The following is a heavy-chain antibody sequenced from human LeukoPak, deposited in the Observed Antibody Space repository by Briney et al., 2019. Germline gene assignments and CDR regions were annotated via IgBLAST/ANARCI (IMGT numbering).Heavy chain of an antibody. CDR1: GYTFTSYG. D-gene: IGHD2-2*01. Sequence: ASVKVSCKASGYTFTSYGISWVRQAPGQGLEWMGWISPYNGNTNYAQNFQGRVTMTTDTATSTAYMELKSLRYDDTAVYYCAKNWAYCRSDICYAIDYWGQGTLVTVSS. CDR2: ISPYNGNT. V-gene: IGHV1-18*01. J-gene: IGHJ4*02. CDR3: AKNWAYCRSDICYAIDY.